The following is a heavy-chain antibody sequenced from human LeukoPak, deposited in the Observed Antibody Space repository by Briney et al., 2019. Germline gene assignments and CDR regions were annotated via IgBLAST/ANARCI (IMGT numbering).Heavy chain of an antibody. D-gene: IGHD6-13*01. J-gene: IGHJ4*02. CDR2: INPSGGT. Sequence: ASVKVSCKASGYTFSIYNMHWVRQAPGQGLEWMGIINPSGGTSYAQKLQGRITITRDTPTSTLYMELSSLRSEDTAVYYCAREGVAGTGLDFWGQGTLVTVSS. CDR1: GYTFSIYN. V-gene: IGHV1-46*01. CDR3: AREGVAGTGLDF.